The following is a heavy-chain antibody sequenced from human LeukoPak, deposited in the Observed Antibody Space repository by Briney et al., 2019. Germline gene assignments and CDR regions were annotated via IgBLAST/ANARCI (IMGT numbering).Heavy chain of an antibody. Sequence: GGSLRLSCAASGFTFSRYWMTWVRQAPGKGLEWVSGINWNGGSTGYADSVKGRFTISRDNAKNSLYLQMNSLRAEDTALYYCARDGRPYYYDSSGYLRSPHYWGQGTLVTVSS. CDR3: ARDGRPYYYDSSGYLRSPHY. CDR2: INWNGGST. V-gene: IGHV3-20*04. J-gene: IGHJ4*02. CDR1: GFTFSRYW. D-gene: IGHD3-22*01.